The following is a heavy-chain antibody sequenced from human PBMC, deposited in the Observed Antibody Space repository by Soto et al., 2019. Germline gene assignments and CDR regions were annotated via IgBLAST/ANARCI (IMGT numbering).Heavy chain of an antibody. V-gene: IGHV3-30*18. CDR2: ISYDGSNK. J-gene: IGHJ4*02. CDR3: AKDSYKVVVTPECDY. CDR1: GFTFSSYG. Sequence: QVQLVESGGGVVQPGRSLRLSCAASGFTFSSYGMHWVRQAPGKGLEWVAVISYDGSNKYYADSVKGRFTISRDNSKNTLYLQMNSLRAEDTAVYYCAKDSYKVVVTPECDYWSQGTLVTVSS. D-gene: IGHD2-21*02.